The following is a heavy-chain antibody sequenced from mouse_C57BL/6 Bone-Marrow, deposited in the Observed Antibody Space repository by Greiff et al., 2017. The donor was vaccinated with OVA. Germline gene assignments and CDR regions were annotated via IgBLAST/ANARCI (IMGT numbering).Heavy chain of an antibody. J-gene: IGHJ3*01. CDR2: ISDGGSYT. D-gene: IGHD1-1*01. V-gene: IGHV5-4*01. CDR1: GFTFSSYA. CDR3: ARDLYYYGSSSAWFAY. Sequence: EVKLVESGGGLVKPGGSLKLSCAASGFTFSSYAMSWVRQTPDKRLEWVATISDGGSYTYYPDNVKGRFTISRDNAKNNLYLQMSHLKSEDTAMYYCARDLYYYGSSSAWFAYWGQGTLVTVSA.